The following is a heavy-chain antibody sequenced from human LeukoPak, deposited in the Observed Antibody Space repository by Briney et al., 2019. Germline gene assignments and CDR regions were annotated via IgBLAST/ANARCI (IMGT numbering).Heavy chain of an antibody. V-gene: IGHV4-34*01. CDR2: INHTGST. J-gene: IGHJ5*02. Sequence: SETLSLTCAVYGGSFSAYYWSWIRQPPEKGLEWIGEINHTGSTNYHPSLKSRVTISVDTSKKWFSLRLNSVTAADMAVYYCARADFGVVRVFDPWGQGTLVTVSA. CDR3: ARADFGVVRVFDP. CDR1: GGSFSAYY. D-gene: IGHD3-3*01.